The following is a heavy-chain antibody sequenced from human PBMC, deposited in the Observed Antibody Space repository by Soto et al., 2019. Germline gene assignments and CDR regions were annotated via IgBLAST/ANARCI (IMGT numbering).Heavy chain of an antibody. CDR2: IFYPGTT. D-gene: IGHD2-2*01. CDR1: VGSFSSNIYS. CDR3: ARLVVVAPVANA. V-gene: IGHV4-39*02. J-gene: IGHJ5*02. Sequence: PPSTLSLTCSLPVGSFSSNIYSWGGFRQPPGKGLEWVGGIFYPGTTYYSPSLKDRVTMSVDTSKNSFSLNLTSVTAADTAVYFCARLVVVAPVANAWGQGTLVTVSS.